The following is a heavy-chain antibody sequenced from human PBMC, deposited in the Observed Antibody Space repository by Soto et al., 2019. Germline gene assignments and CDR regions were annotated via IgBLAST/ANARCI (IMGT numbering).Heavy chain of an antibody. CDR1: GYTFTNYG. CDR3: ARGMTPDYFEF. J-gene: IGHJ4*02. CDR2: TNTYNGNT. V-gene: IGHV1-18*04. Sequence: QVQLVQSGPEVKKPGASVKVSCKTSGYTFTNYGISWVRQAPGQGLEWMGWTNTYNGNTKYAQDLQGRVTMTADTSTNTAYLDLRSLRSDDTAVFFCARGMTPDYFEFWGQGTLVTVSS.